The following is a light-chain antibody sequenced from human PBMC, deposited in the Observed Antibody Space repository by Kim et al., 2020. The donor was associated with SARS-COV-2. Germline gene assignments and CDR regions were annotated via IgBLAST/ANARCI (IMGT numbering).Light chain of an antibody. CDR3: ASYTVRSTWV. V-gene: IGLV2-18*02. Sequence: GQSLPLSCPGTARDIGAFHRVSWYQQTPGSAPKLLIDEVTGRPSGVPGWFSGSKAGNTASPTISGLQADDEGVFYCASYTVRSTWVFGGGTQLTVL. CDR2: EVT. CDR1: ARDIGAFHR. J-gene: IGLJ3*02.